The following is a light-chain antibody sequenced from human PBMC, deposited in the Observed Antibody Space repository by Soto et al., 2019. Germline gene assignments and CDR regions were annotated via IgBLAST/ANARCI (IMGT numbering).Light chain of an antibody. V-gene: IGKV3-20*01. CDR1: QSVSSSY. CDR3: QQYGSSPRLT. Sequence: EIVLTQSPVTLSFSPEERATLSCWASQSVSSSYLAWYQQKPGQAPRLLIYGASSRATGIPDRFSGSGSGTDFTLTISRLEPEDFAVYYCQQYGSSPRLTLGGGTKVEIK. J-gene: IGKJ4*01. CDR2: GAS.